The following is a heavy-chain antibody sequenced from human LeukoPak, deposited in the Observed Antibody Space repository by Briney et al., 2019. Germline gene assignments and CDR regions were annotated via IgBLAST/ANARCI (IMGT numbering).Heavy chain of an antibody. CDR3: ASRTYEDYFDY. Sequence: PGGSLRLSCAASGFTFNRHWMHWVRKAPGKGPVWLSRINSDGSSISYADSVKGRFTISRDNAKNTLFLQMNSLSVDDTAVYYCASRTYEDYFDYWGQGALVTVSS. CDR1: GFTFNRHW. V-gene: IGHV3-74*01. D-gene: IGHD5-12*01. CDR2: INSDGSSI. J-gene: IGHJ4*02.